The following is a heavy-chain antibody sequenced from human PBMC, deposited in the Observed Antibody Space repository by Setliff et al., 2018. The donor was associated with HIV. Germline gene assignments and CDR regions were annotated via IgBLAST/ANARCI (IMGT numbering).Heavy chain of an antibody. J-gene: IGHJ6*02. CDR2: ISAYNGNT. CDR1: GYTFTRYG. Sequence: ASVKVSCKASGYTFTRYGISWVRQAPGQGLEWMGWISAYNGNTNYAKKLQGRVTMTTDTSTSTAYMELRSLRSDDTAVYYCARGAIVPAAMVSRYNYYGMDVWGQGTTVTVTS. D-gene: IGHD2-2*01. V-gene: IGHV1-18*01. CDR3: ARGAIVPAAMVSRYNYYGMDV.